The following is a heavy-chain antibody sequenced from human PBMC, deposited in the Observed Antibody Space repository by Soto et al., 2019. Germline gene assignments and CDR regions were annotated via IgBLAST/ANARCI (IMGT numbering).Heavy chain of an antibody. V-gene: IGHV2-5*02. CDR2: IYWDDDK. J-gene: IGHJ4*02. Sequence: QITLKESGPSLVKPTETLTLTCTFSGFSLSSSGVGVSWIRQPPGKPLEWLDLIYWDDDKYTNPSLKSRLTTTKDTSKIQVVLLMTNMDPVDTATYFCVHLLTGGRFDSWGQGTLVTVSS. D-gene: IGHD3-16*01. CDR1: GFSLSSSGVG. CDR3: VHLLTGGRFDS.